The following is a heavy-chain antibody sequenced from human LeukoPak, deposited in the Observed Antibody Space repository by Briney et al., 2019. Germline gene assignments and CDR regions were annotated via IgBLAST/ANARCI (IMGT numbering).Heavy chain of an antibody. V-gene: IGHV3-53*01. CDR1: GFTVSTYY. CDR2: IYSGGST. D-gene: IGHD2-2*01. Sequence: GGSLRLSCAASGFTVSTYYMTWVRQAPGKGLECVSVIYSGGSTYYADSVKGRFTVSRDNSKNTLYLQMNSLRAEDTAMYCCARGLGYCTSTTCLLPFDYWGQGTLVTVSS. CDR3: ARGLGYCTSTTCLLPFDY. J-gene: IGHJ4*02.